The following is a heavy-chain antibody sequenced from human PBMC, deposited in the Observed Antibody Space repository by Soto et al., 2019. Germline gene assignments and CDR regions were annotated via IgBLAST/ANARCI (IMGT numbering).Heavy chain of an antibody. CDR1: GYTFTGHY. CDR2: IGPESGAT. D-gene: IGHD1-26*01. V-gene: IGHV1-2*02. J-gene: IGHJ4*02. Sequence: ASVKVSCKASGYTFTGHYIHWVRQAPEQGPEWMGEIGPESGATRYAQKFQGRVTMTRDTSITTVYMELKNLSPDDTAVYYCGRGRSGQIVVFYSGPGTTVTVYS. CDR3: GRGRSGQIVVFY.